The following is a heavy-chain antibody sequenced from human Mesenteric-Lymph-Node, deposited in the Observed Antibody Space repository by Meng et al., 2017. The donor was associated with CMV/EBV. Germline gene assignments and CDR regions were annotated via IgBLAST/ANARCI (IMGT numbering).Heavy chain of an antibody. CDR3: SRDPRYDFWSGYPRTPDYYGMDV. J-gene: IGHJ6*02. V-gene: IGHV1-46*01. D-gene: IGHD3-3*01. CDR2: IDPSGGST. CDR1: GYTFTSYD. Sequence: ASVQVSCKASGYTFTSYDMHWVRQAPGQGREWMGVIDPSGGSTSYAQKFQGRVTMTRDTSTSTVYMELSSLRSEDTAVYYCSRDPRYDFWSGYPRTPDYYGMDVWGQGTTVTVSS.